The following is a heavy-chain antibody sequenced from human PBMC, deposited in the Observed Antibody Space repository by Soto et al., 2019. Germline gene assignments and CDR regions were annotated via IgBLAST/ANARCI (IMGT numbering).Heavy chain of an antibody. D-gene: IGHD1-26*01. V-gene: IGHV3-30*18. J-gene: IGHJ6*02. CDR3: AKDSGSFYYYYGMDV. CDR1: GFTFSSYV. CDR2: ISYDGSNK. Sequence: GGSLILSCASSGFTFSSYVVHWVRQAPGKGLEWVAVISYDGSNKYYADSVKGRFTISRDNSKNTLYLQMNSLRAEDTAVYYCAKDSGSFYYYYGMDVWGQGTKVTVSS.